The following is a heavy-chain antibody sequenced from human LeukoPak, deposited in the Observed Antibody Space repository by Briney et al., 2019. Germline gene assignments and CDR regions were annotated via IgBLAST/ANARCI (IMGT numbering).Heavy chain of an antibody. V-gene: IGHV4-61*08. CDR1: GVSISSGGYS. CDR2: IYYSGST. J-gene: IGHJ3*02. D-gene: IGHD4/OR15-4a*01. CDR3: ARWTKGLDAFDI. Sequence: SETLTLTCAVSGVSISSGGYSWSWIRQPPGKGLEWIGYIYYSGSTNYNPSLKSRVTISVDTSKNQFSLKLSSVTAADTAVYYCARWTKGLDAFDIWGQGTMVTVSS.